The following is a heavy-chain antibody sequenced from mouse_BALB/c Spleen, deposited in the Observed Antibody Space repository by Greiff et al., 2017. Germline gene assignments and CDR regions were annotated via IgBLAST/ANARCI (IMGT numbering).Heavy chain of an antibody. CDR2: IRNKANGYTT. CDR3: ARDMCDGSITKVFDY. D-gene: IGHD2-3*01. V-gene: IGHV7-3*02. CDR1: GFTFTDYY. J-gene: IGHJ2*01. Sequence: EVQLVESGGGLVQPGGSLRLSCATSGFTFTDYYMSWVRQPPGKALEWLGFIRNKANGYTTEYSASVKGRFTISRDNSQSILYLQMNTLRAEDSATYYCARDMCDGSITKVFDYWGQGTTLTVSS.